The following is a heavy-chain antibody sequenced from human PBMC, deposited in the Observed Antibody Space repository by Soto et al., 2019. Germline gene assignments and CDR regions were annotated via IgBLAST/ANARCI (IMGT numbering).Heavy chain of an antibody. J-gene: IGHJ4*02. Sequence: PGGSLRLFCAGSGFTFNSVWMSWVRQAPGKGLEWVGRIKSRSDGGTTEYAAPVKGRFTIFRDDLETTLYLQMSGLKTEDTAVYYCTTFNYWGLGTLVTVSS. CDR1: GFTFNSVW. V-gene: IGHV3-15*07. CDR3: TTFNY. CDR2: IKSRSDGGTT.